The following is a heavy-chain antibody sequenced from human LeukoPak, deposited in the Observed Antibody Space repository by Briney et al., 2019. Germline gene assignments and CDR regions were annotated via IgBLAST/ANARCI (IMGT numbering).Heavy chain of an antibody. CDR2: VSAKPYGGTT. J-gene: IGHJ4*02. Sequence: AVGSLRLSCTPSGFISCEYALSGFRQAPGRGLEWVGIVSAKPYGGTTKYASSVKDRFIISRDESNIIAYLQLNSLKTEVTGMYYCARDAHYYDDSGHPFDYWGQGTLVTVSS. V-gene: IGHV3-49*03. CDR1: GFISCEYA. CDR3: ARDAHYYDDSGHPFDY. D-gene: IGHD3-16*01.